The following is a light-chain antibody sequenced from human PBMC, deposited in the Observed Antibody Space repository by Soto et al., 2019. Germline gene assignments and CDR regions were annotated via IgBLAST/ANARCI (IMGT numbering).Light chain of an antibody. CDR2: DSN. CDR3: QSYDSSLSAVI. Sequence: QPVLTQPPSVSGAPGQRVTISCTGSSSNIGADYGVHWYQHLSGTAPKLLIYDSNNRPSGVPDRFSGSASGTSASLAITDLQAEDEADYYCQSYDSSLSAVIFGGGTKLTVL. J-gene: IGLJ2*01. V-gene: IGLV1-40*01. CDR1: SSNIGADYG.